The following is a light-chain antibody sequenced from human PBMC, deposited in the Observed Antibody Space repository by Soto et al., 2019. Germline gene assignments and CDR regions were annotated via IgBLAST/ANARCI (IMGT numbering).Light chain of an antibody. V-gene: IGLV1-44*01. Sequence: QSVLTQPPSASGTPGPRVTISCSGSSSNIGRNTVKWYRQLPATAPKLLIGSSDQRPSGVPDLFSGSQSGTSASLAISGLQYEDEADYICAAWDASLNAWAFGGGTKLTV. CDR3: AAWDASLNAWA. CDR1: SSNIGRNT. CDR2: SSD. J-gene: IGLJ3*02.